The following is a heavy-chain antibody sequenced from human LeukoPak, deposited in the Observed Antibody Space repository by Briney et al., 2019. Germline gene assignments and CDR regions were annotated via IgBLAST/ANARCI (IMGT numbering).Heavy chain of an antibody. J-gene: IGHJ3*02. Sequence: GGSLRLSCAASGFSFDDYAMHWVRHAPGKGLEWVSRINSDGSSTSYADSVKGRFTISRDNAKNTLYLQMNNLRAEDTAVYYCARDRGYAFDIWGQGTMVTVSS. CDR3: ARDRGYAFDI. CDR2: INSDGSST. V-gene: IGHV3-74*01. CDR1: GFSFDDYA. D-gene: IGHD5-12*01.